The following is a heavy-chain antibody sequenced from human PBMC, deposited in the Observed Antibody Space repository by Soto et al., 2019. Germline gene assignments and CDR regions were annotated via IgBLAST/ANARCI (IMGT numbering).Heavy chain of an antibody. V-gene: IGHV3-23*01. Sequence: VGSLRLSCVVSGFTLSNYAMNWVRQAPGKGLEWVSIISSSGGSTYYADSVKGRFTISRDNSKNTLYLQMNSLRAEDTAVYYCATQQGSGTPRAWGHRTLVTVSS. CDR1: GFTLSNYA. J-gene: IGHJ5*01. CDR2: ISSSGGST. CDR3: ATQQGSGTPRA. D-gene: IGHD3-10*01.